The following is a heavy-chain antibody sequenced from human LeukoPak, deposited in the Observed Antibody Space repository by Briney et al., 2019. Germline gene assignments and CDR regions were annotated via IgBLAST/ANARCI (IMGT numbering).Heavy chain of an antibody. Sequence: SETLSPTCTVSGDSTSSSSFYWGWIRQPPGKGLECIGRISYSGRTYYNPSLQSRVTISVDTSKNQFSLRLSSVTAADTAVYYCARLRAYYYDSSGYYNFDFWGQGTLVTVSS. CDR1: GDSTSSSSFY. CDR3: ARLRAYYYDSSGYYNFDF. V-gene: IGHV4-39*01. D-gene: IGHD3-22*01. J-gene: IGHJ4*02. CDR2: ISYSGRT.